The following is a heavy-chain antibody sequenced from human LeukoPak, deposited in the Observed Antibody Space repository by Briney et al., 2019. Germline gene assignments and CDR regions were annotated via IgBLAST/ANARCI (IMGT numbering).Heavy chain of an antibody. V-gene: IGHV1-2*02. CDR2: INPNSGGT. J-gene: IGHJ4*02. CDR3: ARSGRVVVAATPVDY. Sequence: ASVKVSCKASGYTFTGYYMHWLRQAPGQGLEWMGWINPNSGGTNYAQKFQGRVTMTRDTSISTAYMELSRLRSDDTAVYYCARSGRVVVAATPVDYWGQGTLVTVSS. D-gene: IGHD2-15*01. CDR1: GYTFTGYY.